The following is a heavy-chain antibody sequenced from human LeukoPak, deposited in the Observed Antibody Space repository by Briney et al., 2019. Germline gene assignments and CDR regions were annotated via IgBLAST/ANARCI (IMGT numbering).Heavy chain of an antibody. CDR3: AREGLGDASDI. Sequence: PGGSLRLSCAASGFTFSSYDMRWLRQATGKGLEWVSAIGTAGDTYYPGSVKGRFTISRENDKNSLYLQMNSLRAGDTAVYYCAREGLGDASDIWGQGTMVTVSS. J-gene: IGHJ3*02. D-gene: IGHD3-10*01. V-gene: IGHV3-13*01. CDR2: IGTAGDT. CDR1: GFTFSSYD.